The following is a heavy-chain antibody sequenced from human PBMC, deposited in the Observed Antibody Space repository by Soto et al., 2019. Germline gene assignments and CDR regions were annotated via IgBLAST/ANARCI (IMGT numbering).Heavy chain of an antibody. CDR1: GFTFSSYW. D-gene: IGHD3-10*01. CDR3: AKDSRVTMVRGVIIPPGY. V-gene: IGHV3-23*01. J-gene: IGHJ4*02. CDR2: INGSDGST. Sequence: PGGSLRLSCAASGFTFSSYWMHWVRQAPGKGLEWVSAINGSDGSTYYADSVKGRFTISRDNSKNTLYLQMNSLRAEDTAVYYCAKDSRVTMVRGVIIPPGYWGQGTLVTVSS.